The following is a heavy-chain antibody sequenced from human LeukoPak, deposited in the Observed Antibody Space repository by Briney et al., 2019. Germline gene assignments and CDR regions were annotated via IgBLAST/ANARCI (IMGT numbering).Heavy chain of an antibody. D-gene: IGHD6-19*01. V-gene: IGHV3-64D*09. CDR1: GFTFSSYA. J-gene: IGHJ4*02. Sequence: GGSLRLSCSASGFTFSSYAMHWVRQAPGKGLEYVSAISSNGGSTYYADSVKGRFTISRDNSKNTLYLQMSSLRVEDTAVYYCVKTSSGTFDYWGQGTLVTVSS. CDR3: VKTSSGTFDY. CDR2: ISSNGGST.